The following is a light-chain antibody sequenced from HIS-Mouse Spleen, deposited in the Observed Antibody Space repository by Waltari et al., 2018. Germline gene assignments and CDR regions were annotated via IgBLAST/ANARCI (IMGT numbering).Light chain of an antibody. CDR3: AAWDDSLSGPV. V-gene: IGLV1-47*01. J-gene: IGLJ3*02. CDR2: RNK. CDR1: SSNIGSNY. Sequence: QSVLTQPPSASGTPGQRVTISCSGSSSNIGSNYVYWYQQLPGTAPKLLIYRNKRRPSGVPDRFSGSKSGTSASLAISGRRSEDEAEYYCAAWDDSLSGPVFGGGTKLTVL.